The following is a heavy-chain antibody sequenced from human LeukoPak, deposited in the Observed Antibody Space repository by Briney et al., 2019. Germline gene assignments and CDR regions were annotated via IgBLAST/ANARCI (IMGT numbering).Heavy chain of an antibody. CDR3: ARDRADGYNTFDS. CDR2: TSNKGNT. V-gene: IGHV4-59*01. CDR1: GGSFSGYY. J-gene: IGHJ4*02. Sequence: SETLSLTCAVYGGSFSGYYWSWVRQPPGKGLEWIGYTSNKGNTNYNPSLKSRVTISLDTSKKQFSLKLSSVTPADTAVYYYARDRADGYNTFDSWGQGTLVTVSS. D-gene: IGHD5-24*01.